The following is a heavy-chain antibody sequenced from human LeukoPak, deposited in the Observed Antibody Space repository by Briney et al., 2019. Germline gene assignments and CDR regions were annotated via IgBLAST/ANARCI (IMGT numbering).Heavy chain of an antibody. J-gene: IGHJ4*02. Sequence: GGSLRLSCAASGFTFSSYSMNWVRQAPGKGLEWVSSISSSSSYIYYADSVKGRFTISRDNAKKSLYLQMDNLRAEDTAVYYCARDDVIHPDHWGQGTLVTVSS. V-gene: IGHV3-21*04. CDR1: GFTFSSYS. CDR3: ARDDVIHPDH. CDR2: ISSSSSYI. D-gene: IGHD3-16*02.